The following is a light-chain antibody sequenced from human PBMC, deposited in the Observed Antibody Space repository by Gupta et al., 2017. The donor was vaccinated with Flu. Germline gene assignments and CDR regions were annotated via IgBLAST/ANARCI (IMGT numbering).Light chain of an antibody. J-gene: IGKJ1*01. CDR2: GAS. CDR1: QRLSSCQ. CDR3: HPHCSPRT. V-gene: IGKV3-20*01. Sequence: IVLTQSPGTLTLSPGERAALSCRASQRLSSCQCAWYQQQPGPAPRLIIYGASRRATGIPDRCSGSGSGTDFILTSSRVEPEDVAVYYCHPHCSPRTFGQGTKVEIK.